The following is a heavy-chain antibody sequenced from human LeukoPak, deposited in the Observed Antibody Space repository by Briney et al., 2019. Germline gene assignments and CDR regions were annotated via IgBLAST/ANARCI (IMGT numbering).Heavy chain of an antibody. D-gene: IGHD3-10*01. J-gene: IGHJ4*02. CDR2: IVVGSGNT. CDR3: AAARHNASGTHMGSY. Sequence: SVKVSCKASGFSFPSPAMQWVRQARGQRLEWIGWIVVGSGNTNHAQKFQDRVTITTDMSTSTAYMELSSLRSEDTAVYYCAAARHNASGTHMGSYWGQGALVTVSS. CDR1: GFSFPSPA. V-gene: IGHV1-58*02.